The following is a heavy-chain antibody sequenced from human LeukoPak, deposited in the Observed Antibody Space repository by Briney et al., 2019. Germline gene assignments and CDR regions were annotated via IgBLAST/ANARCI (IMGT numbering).Heavy chain of an antibody. CDR1: GGSISTGGYS. CDR2: IYHSGLT. J-gene: IGHJ4*02. D-gene: IGHD6-19*01. V-gene: IGHV4-30-2*01. Sequence: KPSQTLSLTCAVSGGSISTGGYSWSWIRQPPGKGLEWIGYIYHSGLTYYNPSLQSRVTISLDRSKNHFSLRLSSVTAADTAVYYCARVGSDSGWALDDWGQGTLVTVSA. CDR3: ARVGSDSGWALDD.